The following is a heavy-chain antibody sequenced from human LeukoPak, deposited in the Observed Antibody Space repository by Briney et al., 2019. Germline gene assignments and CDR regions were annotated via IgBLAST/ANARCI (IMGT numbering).Heavy chain of an antibody. CDR3: AREPTSEENREFDP. V-gene: IGHV4-34*01. J-gene: IGHJ5*02. CDR1: GGSFSGYY. CDR2: INHSGST. Sequence: PSETLSLTCAVYGGSFSGYYWSRIRQPPGKGLEWIGEINHSGSTNYNPSLKSRVTISVDTSKNQFSLKLSSVTAAVTAVYYCAREPTSEENREFDPWGQGTLVTVSS. D-gene: IGHD1-14*01.